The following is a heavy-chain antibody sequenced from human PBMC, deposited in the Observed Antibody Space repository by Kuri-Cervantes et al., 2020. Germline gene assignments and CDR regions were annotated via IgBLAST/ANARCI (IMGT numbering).Heavy chain of an antibody. CDR2: ISSNGGST. D-gene: IGHD4-17*01. J-gene: IGHJ4*02. Sequence: GESLKISCAASGFTFSSYSMNWVRQAPGKGLEYVSAISSNGGSTYYADSVKGRFTISRDNSKNTLYLHMNSLRAEDTTVYYCARDNGDYLIGYWGQGTLVTVSS. CDR3: ARDNGDYLIGY. CDR1: GFTFSSYS. V-gene: IGHV3-64*02.